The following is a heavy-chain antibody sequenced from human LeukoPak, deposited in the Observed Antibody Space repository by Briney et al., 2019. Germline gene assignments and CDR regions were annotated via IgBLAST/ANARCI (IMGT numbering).Heavy chain of an antibody. CDR1: GFTFGDYA. V-gene: IGHV3-43*02. CDR3: ARGNTTFYDVWTGYYWFGGYCDF. D-gene: IGHD3-3*01. J-gene: IGHJ4*02. Sequence: PGGSLRLSCAASGFTFGDYAMHWVRQVPGRGPEWVSLINDGGTSTYYADSVKGRFTISRDNGKNTLFLQMNGLRIEDTALYFCARGNTTFYDVWTGYYWFGGYCDFWGQGTQVTVSS. CDR2: INDGGTST.